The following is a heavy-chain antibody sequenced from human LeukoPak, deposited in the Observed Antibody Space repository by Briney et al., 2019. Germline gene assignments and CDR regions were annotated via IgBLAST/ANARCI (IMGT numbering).Heavy chain of an antibody. V-gene: IGHV3-30*03. J-gene: IGHJ4*02. CDR1: GFTFSSYG. Sequence: GGSLRLSCAASGFTFSSYGMHWVRQAPGKGLEWVAVISYDGSNKYYAGSVKGRFTISRDNSKNTLYLQMNSLRAEDTAVYYCAVSLAAAASFDYWGQGTLVTVSS. D-gene: IGHD6-13*01. CDR3: AVSLAAAASFDY. CDR2: ISYDGSNK.